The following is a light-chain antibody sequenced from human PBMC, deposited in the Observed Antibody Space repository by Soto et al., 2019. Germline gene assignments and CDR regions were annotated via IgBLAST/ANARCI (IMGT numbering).Light chain of an antibody. J-gene: IGLJ1*01. CDR2: DVS. V-gene: IGLV2-14*03. CDR3: SSYTTGNTRHIA. Sequence: QSVLTQPASVSGSPGQSITISCTGTSSDVGGYNYVSWYQHHPGKAPKLMIYDVSNRPSGVSNRFSGSKSGNTASLTISGLQPEDEADYYRSSYTTGNTRHIAIGTGTKVTVL. CDR1: SSDVGGYNY.